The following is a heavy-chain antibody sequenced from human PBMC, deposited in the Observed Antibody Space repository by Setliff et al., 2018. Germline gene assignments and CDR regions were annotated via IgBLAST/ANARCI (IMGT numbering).Heavy chain of an antibody. CDR1: GGSISTSSYY. J-gene: IGHJ6*03. D-gene: IGHD3-10*01. Sequence: SETLSLTCTVSGGSISTSSYYWGWIRQPPGKGLEWVGYMYNSGNTNYNPSLRRRVAISVDKSKNQFSLKLSSVTAADTAVYYCARALLWFGEGMDVWGKGTTVTVSS. CDR3: ARALLWFGEGMDV. V-gene: IGHV4-61*05. CDR2: MYNSGNT.